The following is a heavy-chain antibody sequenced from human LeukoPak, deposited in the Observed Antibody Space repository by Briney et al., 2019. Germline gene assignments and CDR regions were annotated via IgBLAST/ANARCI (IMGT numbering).Heavy chain of an antibody. CDR1: GGSISSSSYY. D-gene: IGHD6-19*01. J-gene: IGHJ6*03. Sequence: SETLSLTCTVSGGSISSSSYYWGWIRQPPGKGLEWIGSIYYSGSTYYNPSLKSRVTISVDTSKNQFSLKLSSVTAADTAVYYCARDGQWLAKYYYYMDVWGKGTTVTVSS. CDR3: ARDGQWLAKYYYYMDV. CDR2: IYYSGST. V-gene: IGHV4-39*07.